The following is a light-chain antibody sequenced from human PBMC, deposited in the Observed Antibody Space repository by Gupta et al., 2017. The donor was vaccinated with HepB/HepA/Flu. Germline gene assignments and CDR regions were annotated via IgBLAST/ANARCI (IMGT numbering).Light chain of an antibody. Sequence: DIQMTQSPSTLSASVGDRVTITCRASQTISSWLAWYQQKPGKAPKLLIYKASVLETGVPSRFSGSGSGTEFTLTISSLQRDDFATYYCQHYDRYSWTFGQGTKVEIK. V-gene: IGKV1-5*03. CDR2: KAS. CDR1: QTISSW. CDR3: QHYDRYSWT. J-gene: IGKJ1*01.